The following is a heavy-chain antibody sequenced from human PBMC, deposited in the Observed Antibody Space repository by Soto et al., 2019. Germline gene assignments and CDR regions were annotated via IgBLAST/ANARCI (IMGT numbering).Heavy chain of an antibody. D-gene: IGHD4-17*01. CDR3: ARRLYGDYDY. CDR1: GYSFTTSG. Sequence: QAQLVQSGAEVKEPGASVKVSCKASGYSFTTSGITWVRQAPGQGLEWMGWISTYNGNTNYAQKLQDRVTLTTDTSKSTAYMELRSLISDDTAVYYGARRLYGDYDYWGQGTLVTVSS. V-gene: IGHV1-18*01. J-gene: IGHJ4*02. CDR2: ISTYNGNT.